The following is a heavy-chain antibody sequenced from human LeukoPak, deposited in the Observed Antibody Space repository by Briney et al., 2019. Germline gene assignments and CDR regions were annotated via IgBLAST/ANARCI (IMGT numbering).Heavy chain of an antibody. D-gene: IGHD6-13*01. CDR1: GFTFSSYW. CDR2: IKQDGSEK. CDR3: ARGGQLVSWMIYYYYGMDV. Sequence: PGGSLRLSCAASGFTFSSYWMSWVRQAPGKGLEWVANIKQDGSEKYYVDSVKGRFTISRDNAKNSLYLQMNSLRAEDTAVYYYARGGQLVSWMIYYYYGMDVWGQGTTVTVSS. V-gene: IGHV3-7*01. J-gene: IGHJ6*02.